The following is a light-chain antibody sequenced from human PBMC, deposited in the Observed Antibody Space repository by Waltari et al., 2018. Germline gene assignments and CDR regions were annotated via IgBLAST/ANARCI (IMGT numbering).Light chain of an antibody. CDR1: QGINSY. J-gene: IGKJ4*01. V-gene: IGKV1-9*01. CDR3: QQINSYPLT. CDR2: AAS. Sequence: IQLTQSTSFLPTSVGDRVTITCRAGQGINSYLTWYQQKPGKAHKVLSYAASTLQSGVPSRFSGSGSVTEFTLTSSSLQPEDFATYYCQQINSYPLTFGGGTKVEIK.